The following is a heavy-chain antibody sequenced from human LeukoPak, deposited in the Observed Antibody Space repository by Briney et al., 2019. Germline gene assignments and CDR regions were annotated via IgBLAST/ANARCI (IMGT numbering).Heavy chain of an antibody. V-gene: IGHV3-23*01. J-gene: IGHJ4*02. Sequence: QAGGSLRLSCAASGFTFSSYAMCCVRQAPGKGLEWVSTISGSGGSTNYADSVKGRFTISRDNSKNTLYLQMNSLRAEDTAVYYCAKGSLSGLYYLDYWGQGTLVTVSS. CDR1: GFTFSSYA. D-gene: IGHD3-9*01. CDR3: AKGSLSGLYYLDY. CDR2: ISGSGGST.